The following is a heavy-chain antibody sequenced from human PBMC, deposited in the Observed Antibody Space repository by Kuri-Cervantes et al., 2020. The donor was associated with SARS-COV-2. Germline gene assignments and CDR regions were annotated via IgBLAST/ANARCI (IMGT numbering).Heavy chain of an antibody. Sequence: LSLTCAASGFTFSGHWIHWVRQAPGKGLVWVSRINPDGSYTNNADSVKGRFTLSRDNAKNMLFLQMNSLRAEDTAVYYCARAPPVTTVTTIYYGMDVWGQGTTVTVSS. CDR3: ARAPPVTTVTTIYYGMDV. D-gene: IGHD4-17*01. CDR1: GFTFSGHW. V-gene: IGHV3-74*01. CDR2: INPDGSYT. J-gene: IGHJ6*02.